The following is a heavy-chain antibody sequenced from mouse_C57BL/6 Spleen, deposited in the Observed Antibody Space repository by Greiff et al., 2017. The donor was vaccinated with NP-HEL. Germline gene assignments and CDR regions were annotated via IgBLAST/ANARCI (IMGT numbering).Heavy chain of an antibody. CDR2: ISDGGSYT. J-gene: IGHJ2*01. CDR3: ARDGGYYGSSFDY. D-gene: IGHD1-1*01. CDR1: GFTFSSYA. V-gene: IGHV5-4*01. Sequence: EVQGVESGGGLVKPGGSLKLSCAASGFTFSSYAMSWVRQTPEKRLEWVATISDGGSYTYYPDNVKGRFTISRDNAKNNLYLQMSHLQSEDTAMYYGARDGGYYGSSFDYWGQGTTLTVSS.